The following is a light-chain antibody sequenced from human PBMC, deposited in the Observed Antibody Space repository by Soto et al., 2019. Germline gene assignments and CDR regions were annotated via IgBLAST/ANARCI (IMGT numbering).Light chain of an antibody. V-gene: IGKV1-5*03. J-gene: IGKJ1*01. Sequence: DIQMTQSPSTLPASVGDRVTITCGASQNINNLLAWYQQKPGKGPSLLIYKASNLESGVSSRFSGSGSGTELTLTISSLQPDDIGTYYCQQNNRYPWTFGQGTKVDI. CDR2: KAS. CDR1: QNINNL. CDR3: QQNNRYPWT.